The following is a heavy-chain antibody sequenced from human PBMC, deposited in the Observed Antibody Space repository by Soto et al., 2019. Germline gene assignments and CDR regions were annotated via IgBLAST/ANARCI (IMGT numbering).Heavy chain of an antibody. J-gene: IGHJ4*02. CDR1: GYNFRQYY. V-gene: IGHV5-51*01. Sequence: GESQKISCQASGYNFRQYYIAGVRQKPGRGLEWVGLIYPGDSDVRYSPSVQGQVSISVDRSTDTAFLQWNSLKASDSGTYYCAKQRKVPTAVGQMSFDAWGQGTLVTVSS. D-gene: IGHD3-10*01. CDR3: AKQRKVPTAVGQMSFDA. CDR2: IYPGDSDV.